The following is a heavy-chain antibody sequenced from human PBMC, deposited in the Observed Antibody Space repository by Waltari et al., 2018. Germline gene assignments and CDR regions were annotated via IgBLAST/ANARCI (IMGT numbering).Heavy chain of an antibody. CDR2: IYYSGST. J-gene: IGHJ4*02. V-gene: IGHV4-31*03. D-gene: IGHD3-22*01. CDR1: GGSISSGGYY. Sequence: QVQLQESGPGLVKPSQTLSLTCTVSGGSISSGGYYWSWLRQHPGKGLEWIGYIYYSGSTYYNPSLKSRVTISVDTSKNQFSLKLSSVTAADTAVYYCARADDSSGYRFDYWGQGTLVTVSS. CDR3: ARADDSSGYRFDY.